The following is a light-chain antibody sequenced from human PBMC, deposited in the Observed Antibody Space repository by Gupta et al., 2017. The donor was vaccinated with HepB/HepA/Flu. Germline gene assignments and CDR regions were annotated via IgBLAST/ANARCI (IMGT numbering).Light chain of an antibody. Sequence: QPALTQPASVSGSPGQSITISCTGTSSDVGGYNYVSWYQQHPGKAPKLMIYDVSNRPSGVSNRFSGSKSGNTASLTISGLQAEDEADYYCSSYTSSSTWVFGTGTKVNVL. V-gene: IGLV2-14*03. CDR3: SSYTSSSTWV. CDR2: DVS. CDR1: SSDVGGYNY. J-gene: IGLJ1*01.